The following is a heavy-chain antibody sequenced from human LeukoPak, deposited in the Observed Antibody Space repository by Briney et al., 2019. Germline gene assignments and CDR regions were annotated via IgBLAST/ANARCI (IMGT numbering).Heavy chain of an antibody. CDR1: GGSISSYY. CDR2: IYYSGST. D-gene: IGHD6-13*01. J-gene: IGHJ5*02. CDR3: ARGWPYSSSWSHLDNWFDP. Sequence: SETLSLTCTVSGGSISSYYWSWIRQPPGKGLEWIGYIYYSGSTNYNPSLTSRVTISVDTSKNQFSLKLSSVTAADTAVYYCARGWPYSSSWSHLDNWFDPWGQGTLVTVSS. V-gene: IGHV4-59*01.